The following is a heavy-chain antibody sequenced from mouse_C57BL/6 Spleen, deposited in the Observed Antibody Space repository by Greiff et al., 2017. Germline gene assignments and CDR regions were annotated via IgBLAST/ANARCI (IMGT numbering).Heavy chain of an antibody. D-gene: IGHD1-1*02. V-gene: IGHV1-55*01. Sequence: QVQLQQPGAELVKPGASVKMSCKASGYTFTSYWITWVKQRPGQGLEWIGDISPGSGSTYYNEKFKSKATLTVDTSSSTAYMQLSSLTSEDSAVYYCAREDGGAWIAYWGQGTLVTVSA. CDR3: AREDGGAWIAY. CDR1: GYTFTSYW. CDR2: ISPGSGST. J-gene: IGHJ3*01.